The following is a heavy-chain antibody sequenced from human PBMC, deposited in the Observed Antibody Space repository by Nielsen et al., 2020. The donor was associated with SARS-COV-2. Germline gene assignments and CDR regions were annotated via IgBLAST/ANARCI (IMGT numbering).Heavy chain of an antibody. J-gene: IGHJ4*02. CDR3: AKDISPVYSGSYHDC. CDR1: GFIFSSYA. Sequence: GESLKISCTASGFIFSSYAMSWVRQAPGKGLEWVSAISGSGGRTYYADSVKGRFTISRDNAKNSLYLQMNSLRAEDTALYYCAKDISPVYSGSYHDCWGQGTLVTVSS. D-gene: IGHD1-26*01. CDR2: ISGSGGRT. V-gene: IGHV3-23*01.